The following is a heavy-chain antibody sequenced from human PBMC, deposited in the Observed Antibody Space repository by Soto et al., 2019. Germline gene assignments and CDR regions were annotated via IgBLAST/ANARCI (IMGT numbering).Heavy chain of an antibody. V-gene: IGHV4-59*01. J-gene: IGHJ4*02. D-gene: IGHD3-9*01. CDR1: GGSISSYY. CDR3: ASGDDILTGYYTFDY. CDR2: IYYSGST. Sequence: SETLSLTCTVSGGSISSYYWSWIRQPPGKGLEWIGYIYYSGSTNYNPSLKSRVTISVDTSKNQFSLKLSSVTAADTAVYYCASGDDILTGYYTFDYWGQGTLVTVSS.